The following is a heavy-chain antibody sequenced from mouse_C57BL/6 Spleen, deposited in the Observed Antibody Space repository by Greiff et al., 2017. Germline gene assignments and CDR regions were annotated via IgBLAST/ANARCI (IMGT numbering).Heavy chain of an antibody. Sequence: QVQLQQPGAELVKPGASVKLSCKASGYTFTSYWMHWVKQRPGQGLEWIGMIHPNSGSTNYNEKFKSKATLTVDKSSSTAYMQLSSLTSEDSAVYYCARNYDYGDYFDYWGQGTTLTVSS. J-gene: IGHJ2*01. D-gene: IGHD2-4*01. CDR1: GYTFTSYW. CDR2: IHPNSGST. CDR3: ARNYDYGDYFDY. V-gene: IGHV1-64*01.